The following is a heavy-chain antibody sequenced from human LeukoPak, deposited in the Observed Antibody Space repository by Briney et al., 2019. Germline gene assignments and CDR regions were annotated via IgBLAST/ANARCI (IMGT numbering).Heavy chain of an antibody. V-gene: IGHV4-39*07. CDR3: ARGRYCSSTSCPPRH. CDR1: GVSISSSSYY. J-gene: IGHJ4*02. D-gene: IGHD2-2*01. CDR2: IYYSGST. Sequence: SETLSLACTVSGVSISSSSYYWGWLRQPPGKGPEWIGSIYYSGSTYYNPSLKSRVTISVDTSKNQFSLKLSSVTAADTAVYYCARGRYCSSTSCPPRHWGQGTLVTVSS.